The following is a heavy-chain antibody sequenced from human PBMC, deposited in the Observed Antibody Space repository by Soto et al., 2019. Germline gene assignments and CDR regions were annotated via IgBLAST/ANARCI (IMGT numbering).Heavy chain of an antibody. V-gene: IGHV4-39*01. CDR2: IYYSGST. D-gene: IGHD4-17*01. J-gene: IGHJ6*02. Sequence: PSETLSLTCTVSGGSISSSSYYWGWIRQPPGKGLEWIGSIYYSGSTYYNPSLKSRVTISVDTSKNQFSLKLSSVTAADTAVYYCSSRSYGDYYYGMDVWGQGTTVTGSS. CDR3: SSRSYGDYYYGMDV. CDR1: GGSISSSSYY.